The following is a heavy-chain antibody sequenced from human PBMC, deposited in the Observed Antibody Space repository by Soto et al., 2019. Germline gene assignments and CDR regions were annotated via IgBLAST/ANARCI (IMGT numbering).Heavy chain of an antibody. CDR3: AISYIAAANWGGMDV. Sequence: PRESLKISCKGSGYSFTSYWIGWVRQMPGKGLEWMGIIYPGDSDTRYSPSFQGQVTISADKSISTAYLQWSSLKASDTAMYYCAISYIAAANWGGMDVWGQGTTVTVSS. CDR2: IYPGDSDT. V-gene: IGHV5-51*01. CDR1: GYSFTSYW. J-gene: IGHJ6*02. D-gene: IGHD6-13*01.